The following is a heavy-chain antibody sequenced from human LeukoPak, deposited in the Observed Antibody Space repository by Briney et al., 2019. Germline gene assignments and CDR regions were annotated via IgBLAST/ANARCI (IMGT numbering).Heavy chain of an antibody. J-gene: IGHJ5*02. D-gene: IGHD3-16*01. Sequence: SETLSLTCTVSGGSISSYYWSWIRQPPGKGLEWIGYIYYSGSTNYNPSLKSRVTISVDTSKSQFSLKLSSVTAADTAVYYCARDGGWFDPWGQGTLVTVSS. V-gene: IGHV4-59*01. CDR2: IYYSGST. CDR1: GGSISSYY. CDR3: ARDGGWFDP.